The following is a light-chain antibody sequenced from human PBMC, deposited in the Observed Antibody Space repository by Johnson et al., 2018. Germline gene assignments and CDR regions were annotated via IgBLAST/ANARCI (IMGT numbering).Light chain of an antibody. CDR3: GTWDSSLSAGNV. J-gene: IGLJ1*01. CDR1: SSNIGNNY. CDR2: ENN. V-gene: IGLV1-51*02. Sequence: QSVLTQPPSVSAPPGQKVTISCSGSSSNIGNNYVSWYQQLPGTAPKLLIYENNKRPSGIPDRFSGSKSGTSATLGITGLQTGDEADYYCGTWDSSLSAGNVFVTGTKVTVL.